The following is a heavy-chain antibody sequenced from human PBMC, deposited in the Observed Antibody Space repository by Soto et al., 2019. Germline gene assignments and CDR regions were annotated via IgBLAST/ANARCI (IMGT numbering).Heavy chain of an antibody. Sequence: ASVKVSCKASGYTFTSYGISWVRQAPGQGLEWMGWISAYNGNTNYAQKLQGRVTMTTDTSTSTAYMELRSLRSDDTAVYYCERVRVSDYGGDDFDYWGQGTLVTVSS. CDR3: ERVRVSDYGGDDFDY. D-gene: IGHD4-17*01. CDR1: GYTFTSYG. J-gene: IGHJ4*02. CDR2: ISAYNGNT. V-gene: IGHV1-18*01.